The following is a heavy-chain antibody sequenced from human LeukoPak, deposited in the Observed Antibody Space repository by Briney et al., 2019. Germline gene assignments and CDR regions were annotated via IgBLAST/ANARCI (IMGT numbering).Heavy chain of an antibody. CDR3: ARHPFQYPFDY. CDR2: IYHSGHT. V-gene: IGHV4-59*08. Sequence: SESLSPTCTVSAPSVTSAYWSWIRQSPGNGMEWIGYIYHSGHTMSNHSLKSRVSLSLDTSNNQFSLKLSSVTAADTAVYYCARHPFQYPFDYWGQGTVVSVSS. CDR1: APSVTSAY. D-gene: IGHD2/OR15-2a*01. J-gene: IGHJ4*02.